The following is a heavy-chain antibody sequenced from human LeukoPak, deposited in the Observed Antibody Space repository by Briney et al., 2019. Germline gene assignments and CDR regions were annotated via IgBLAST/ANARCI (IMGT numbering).Heavy chain of an antibody. V-gene: IGHV3-23*01. CDR2: ISSSGSGGST. CDR1: GVTLSTYA. CDR3: AKVGATTVVDY. D-gene: IGHD1-26*01. J-gene: IGHJ4*02. Sequence: GGSLRLSCAASGVTLSTYAMSWARQAPGRGLEWVSGISSSGSGGSTYYADSVKGRFTISRDNSKNTLYLQMNSLRAEDTAVYYCAKVGATTVVDYWGQGTLVTVSS.